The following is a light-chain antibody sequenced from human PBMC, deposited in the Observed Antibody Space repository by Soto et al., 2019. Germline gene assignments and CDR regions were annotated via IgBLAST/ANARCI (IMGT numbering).Light chain of an antibody. CDR1: SSNIGGNT. Sequence: QSVLTQPPSASGTPGQRVTISCSGGSSNIGGNTVNWYRQVPGTAPKLLIYSNNQRPSGVPDRLSGSKSGTSASLAISGLQSEDEAYYYCAAWDDSLDGLYVFGTVTKVSVL. V-gene: IGLV1-44*01. CDR2: SNN. J-gene: IGLJ1*01. CDR3: AAWDDSLDGLYV.